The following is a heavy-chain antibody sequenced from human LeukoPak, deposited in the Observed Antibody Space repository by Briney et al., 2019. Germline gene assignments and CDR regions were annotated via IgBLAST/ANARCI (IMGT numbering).Heavy chain of an antibody. CDR2: IYPRDGST. V-gene: IGHV1-46*01. Sequence: ASVKVSCKASGYTFTSNYIHWVRQAPGQGLEWMGMIYPRDGSTSYAQKFQGRVTVTRDTSTSTVHMELSGLRSEDTAVYYCAKDGELDPNWFDPWGQGTLVTVSS. D-gene: IGHD1-7*01. CDR3: AKDGELDPNWFDP. J-gene: IGHJ5*02. CDR1: GYTFTSNY.